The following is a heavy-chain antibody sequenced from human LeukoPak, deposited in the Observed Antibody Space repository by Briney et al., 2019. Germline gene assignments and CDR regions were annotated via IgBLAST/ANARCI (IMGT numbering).Heavy chain of an antibody. J-gene: IGHJ4*02. D-gene: IGHD3-22*01. CDR1: GYTFSDYG. Sequence: GRSLRLSCVASGYTFSDYGIHWVRQAPGKGLEWVAVISYDGRKMKYADSVKGRFTISRDNSKDTLSLHMNTLRTEDTAVYYCTRDYYDSSGYYYLPDYWGQGTLVIVSS. V-gene: IGHV3-30*03. CDR3: TRDYYDSSGYYYLPDY. CDR2: ISYDGRKM.